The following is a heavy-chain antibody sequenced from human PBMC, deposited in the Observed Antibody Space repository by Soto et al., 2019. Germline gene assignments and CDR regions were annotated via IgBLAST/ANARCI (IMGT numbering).Heavy chain of an antibody. CDR3: AGSRIAAAQPPYYYGMDV. CDR2: ISSSSSYI. J-gene: IGHJ6*02. CDR1: GFTFSSYS. Sequence: EVQLVESGGGLVKPGGSLRRSCAASGFTFSSYSMNWVRQAPGKGLEWVSSISSSSSYIYYADSVKGRFTISRDNAKNSLYLQMNSLRAEDTAVYYCAGSRIAAAQPPYYYGMDVWGQGTTVNVSS. V-gene: IGHV3-21*01. D-gene: IGHD6-13*01.